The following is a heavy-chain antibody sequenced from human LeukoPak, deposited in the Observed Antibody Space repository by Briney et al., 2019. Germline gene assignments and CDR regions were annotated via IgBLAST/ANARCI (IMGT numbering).Heavy chain of an antibody. CDR3: ASSGSYRFDY. V-gene: IGHV3-48*02. D-gene: IGHD1-26*01. CDR2: ITSSSKTI. Sequence: GGSLRLSCSASGFTFSNFAMHWVRQAPGKGLEWVSYITSSSKTIYYADSVKGRFTISRDNAKNSLYLQMNSLRDEDTAVYYCASSGSYRFDYWGQGTLVTVSS. CDR1: GFTFSNFA. J-gene: IGHJ4*02.